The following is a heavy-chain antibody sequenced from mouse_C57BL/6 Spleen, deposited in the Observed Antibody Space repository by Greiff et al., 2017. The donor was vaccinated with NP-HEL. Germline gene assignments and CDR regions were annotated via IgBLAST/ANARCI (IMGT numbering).Heavy chain of an antibody. CDR1: GFSLTSYG. Sequence: VQLVESGPGLVQPSQSLSITCTVSGFSLTSYGVHWVRQSPGKGLEWLGVIWRGGSTDYNAAFMSRLSITKDNSKSQVFFKMNSLQADDTAIYYCAKKKGYGNYAMDYWGQGTSVTVSS. CDR2: IWRGGST. D-gene: IGHD2-1*01. V-gene: IGHV2-5*01. J-gene: IGHJ4*01. CDR3: AKKKGYGNYAMDY.